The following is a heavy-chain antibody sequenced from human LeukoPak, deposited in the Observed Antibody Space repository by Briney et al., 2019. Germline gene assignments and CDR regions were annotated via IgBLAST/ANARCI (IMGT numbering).Heavy chain of an antibody. CDR3: ARTLWGGSVAAAGLYYFDY. V-gene: IGHV4-4*07. J-gene: IGHJ4*02. CDR2: IYTSGST. Sequence: PSETLSLTCTVSGGSISSYYWSWIRQPAGKGLEWIGRIYTSGSTNYNPSLKSRVTMSVDTSKNQFSLKLSSVTAADTAVYYCARTLWGGSVAAAGLYYFDYWGQGTLVTVSS. CDR1: GGSISSYY. D-gene: IGHD6-13*01.